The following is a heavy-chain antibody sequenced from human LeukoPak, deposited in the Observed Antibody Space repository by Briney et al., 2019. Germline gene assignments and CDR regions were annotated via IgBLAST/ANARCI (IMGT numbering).Heavy chain of an antibody. D-gene: IGHD1-26*01. Sequence: GGSLRLSCAASGFTFTNYAMNWVRQAPGKGLEWVAGISGSGDSTYYADSVKGRFTISRDNSKNTLYLQMNSLRVDDTAVYYCAKPPLHYDSYWYTYYLDYWGQGTLVTVSS. CDR3: AKPPLHYDSYWYTYYLDY. J-gene: IGHJ4*02. CDR1: GFTFTNYA. V-gene: IGHV3-23*01. CDR2: ISGSGDST.